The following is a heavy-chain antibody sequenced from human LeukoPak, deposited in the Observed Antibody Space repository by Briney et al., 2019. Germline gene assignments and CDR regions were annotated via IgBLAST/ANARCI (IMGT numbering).Heavy chain of an antibody. J-gene: IGHJ4*02. CDR3: ARAELSSPVPLNFDY. Sequence: ASVKVSCKASGYTFTSYGISWVRQAPGQGLEWMGWIGAYNGNTNYAQKLQGRVTMTTDTSTSTAYMELRSLRSDDTAVYYCARAELSSPVPLNFDYWGQGTLVTVSS. D-gene: IGHD1-14*01. CDR2: IGAYNGNT. CDR1: GYTFTSYG. V-gene: IGHV1-18*01.